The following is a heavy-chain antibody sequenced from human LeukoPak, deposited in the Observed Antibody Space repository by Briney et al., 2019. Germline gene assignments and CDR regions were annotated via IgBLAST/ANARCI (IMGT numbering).Heavy chain of an antibody. V-gene: IGHV3-7*01. CDR3: AKDSRFCTGYDCRGDAFDS. CDR1: GFTFRDYW. Sequence: GGSLRLSCAASGFTFRDYWMSWVRQSPGKGLEWVANIKEDGSQKYDVDSVRGRFTISRDNAKNSLFLQMDSLRAEDTAVYYCAKDSRFCTGYDCRGDAFDSWGQGTMVAVTS. CDR2: IKEDGSQK. D-gene: IGHD2-8*02. J-gene: IGHJ3*02.